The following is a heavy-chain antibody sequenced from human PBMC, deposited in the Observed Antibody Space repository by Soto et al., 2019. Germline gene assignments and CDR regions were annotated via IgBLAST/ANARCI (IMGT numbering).Heavy chain of an antibody. V-gene: IGHV4-59*01. CDR2: VYDSGST. J-gene: IGHJ6*02. Sequence: PSETLSLTXTVSGDSINNYYWTWIRQPPGKGLEWIGYVYDSGSTSYNPSLKSRLTISVDTSKNQFSLKLKSVTAADTAVYYCARGTKYYYQGMDVWGQGTTVTVS. CDR1: GDSINNYY. CDR3: ARGTKYYYQGMDV.